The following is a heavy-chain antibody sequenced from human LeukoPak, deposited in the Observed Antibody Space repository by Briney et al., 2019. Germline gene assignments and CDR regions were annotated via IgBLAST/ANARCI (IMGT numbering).Heavy chain of an antibody. CDR2: TYYSGST. J-gene: IGHJ4*02. CDR3: ARRKNYDILTGAFDY. V-gene: IGHV4-59*08. D-gene: IGHD3-9*01. Sequence: PSETLSLTCAVYGGSFSGYYWSWIRPPPGKGLGWIGYTYYSGSTNYNPSLKSRVTISVDTSKNQFSLKLSSVTAADTAVYYCARRKNYDILTGAFDYWGQGTLVTVSS. CDR1: GGSFSGYY.